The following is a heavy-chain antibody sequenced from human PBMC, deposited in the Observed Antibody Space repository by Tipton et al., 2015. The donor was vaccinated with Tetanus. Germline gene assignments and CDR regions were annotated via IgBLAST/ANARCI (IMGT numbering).Heavy chain of an antibody. V-gene: IGHV4-34*01. J-gene: IGHJ4*02. CDR3: ARVALTGTLFDY. CDR2: INHGGDT. D-gene: IGHD3-9*01. Sequence: TLSLTCVGYGESLRDYFWTWIRQPPGKGLEWIGEINHGGDTNFSPSLKSRVSMSVDTSKRQFSLSLTSVTAADTAVYYCARVALTGTLFDYWGQGTLVTVSS. CDR1: GESLRDYF.